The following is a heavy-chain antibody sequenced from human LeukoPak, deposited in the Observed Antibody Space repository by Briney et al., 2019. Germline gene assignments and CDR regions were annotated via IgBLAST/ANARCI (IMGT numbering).Heavy chain of an antibody. CDR1: GASISSSSYY. J-gene: IGHJ4*02. CDR3: ARLPLGAFGEVLNFDY. CDR2: TYYSSST. Sequence: SETLSLTCTVSGASISSSSYYWGWIRQPPGEGLEWIGYTYYSSSTYYNPSLKSRVTISVDTSKNQFSLMLNSVTGADTAVYYCARLPLGAFGEVLNFDYWGQGTLVTVSS. V-gene: IGHV4-39*01. D-gene: IGHD3-10*01.